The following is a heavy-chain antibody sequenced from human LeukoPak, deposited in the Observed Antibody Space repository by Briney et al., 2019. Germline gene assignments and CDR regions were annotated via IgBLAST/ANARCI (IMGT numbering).Heavy chain of an antibody. CDR1: GFTFSIYA. CDR2: TSSGGELT. J-gene: IGHJ4*02. Sequence: GGSLRLTCAASGFTFSIYAMSWVRQGTGKGLEWVSSTSSGGELTFYAASVKGRFTISRDNSKNTLYLQSNSLRAEDTAVYYCAKDRPNYYHDNGHYYRRGGDCWGQGTLVTVSS. CDR3: AKDRPNYYHDNGHYYRRGGDC. D-gene: IGHD3-22*01. V-gene: IGHV3-23*01.